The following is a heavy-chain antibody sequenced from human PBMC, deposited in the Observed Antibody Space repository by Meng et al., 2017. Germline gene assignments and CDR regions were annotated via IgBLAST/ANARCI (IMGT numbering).Heavy chain of an antibody. Sequence: GESLKISCAASGFTFSSYGMHWVRQAPGKGLEWVAVIWYDGSNKYYADSVKGRFTISRDNSKNTLYLQMNSLRAEDTAVYYCARDVSGSESYYDAFDIWGRGTMVTVSS. CDR2: IWYDGSNK. CDR1: GFTFSSYG. V-gene: IGHV3-33*01. D-gene: IGHD3-10*01. CDR3: ARDVSGSESYYDAFDI. J-gene: IGHJ3*02.